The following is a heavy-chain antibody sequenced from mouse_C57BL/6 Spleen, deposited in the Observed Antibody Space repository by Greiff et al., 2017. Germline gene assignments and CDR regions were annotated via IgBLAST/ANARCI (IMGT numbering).Heavy chain of an antibody. V-gene: IGHV3-8*01. CDR3: ARSRPYAPSWGYFDY. CDR2: ISYSGST. D-gene: IGHD4-1*01. Sequence: DVKLVESGPGLAKPSQTLSLTCSVTGYSITSDYWNWIRKFPGNKLEYMGYISYSGSTYYNPSLKSRISITRDTSKNQYYLQLNSVTTEDTATYYCARSRPYAPSWGYFDYWGQGTTRTVSS. CDR1: GYSITSDY. J-gene: IGHJ2*01.